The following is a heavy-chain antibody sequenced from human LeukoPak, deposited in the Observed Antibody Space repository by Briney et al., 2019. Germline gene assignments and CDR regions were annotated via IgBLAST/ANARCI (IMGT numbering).Heavy chain of an antibody. CDR1: GGSFSGYY. Sequence: SETLSLTCAVYGGSFSGYYWTWIRQPPGKGLEWIGEINHSGSTNYNPSLKSRVTISVDTSKNQFSLKLSSVTAADTAVYYCARQGGYSDAFDIWGQGTMVTVSS. J-gene: IGHJ3*02. V-gene: IGHV4-34*01. D-gene: IGHD3-10*01. CDR3: ARQGGYSDAFDI. CDR2: INHSGST.